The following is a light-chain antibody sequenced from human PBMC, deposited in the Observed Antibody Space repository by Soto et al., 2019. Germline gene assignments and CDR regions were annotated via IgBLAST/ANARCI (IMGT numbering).Light chain of an antibody. CDR3: CSYAGSSTWV. J-gene: IGLJ3*02. V-gene: IGLV2-23*01. Sequence: QSALTQPASVSGSPGQSITISCTGTSSDVGSYNLVSWYQQHPGKAPKLIIYEGSKRPSGVSNHFSGSKSGNTASLTISGLQTEDEAAYYCCSYAGSSTWVFGGGTRLTVL. CDR1: SSDVGSYNL. CDR2: EGS.